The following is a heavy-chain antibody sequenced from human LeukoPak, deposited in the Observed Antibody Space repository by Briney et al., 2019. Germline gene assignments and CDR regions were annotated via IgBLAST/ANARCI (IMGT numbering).Heavy chain of an antibody. CDR3: AKDGPTAIPSWFDP. CDR1: GFNFTNYA. D-gene: IGHD2-21*02. V-gene: IGHV3-23*01. J-gene: IGHJ5*02. CDR2: ISSSGGST. Sequence: GGSLRLSCAASGFNFTNYAMNWVRQAPGRGLEWVSLISSSGGSTYYAGSVKGRFTISRDNSESTLYLQMNSLRAEDTAIYYCAKDGPTAIPSWFDPWGQGTLVTVSS.